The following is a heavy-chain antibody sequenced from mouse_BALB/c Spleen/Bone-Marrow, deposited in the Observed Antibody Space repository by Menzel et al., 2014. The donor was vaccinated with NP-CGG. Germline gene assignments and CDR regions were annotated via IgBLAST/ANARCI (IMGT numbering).Heavy chain of an antibody. Sequence: VQLQQSGAELVRPGASVTLSCKASGYTFTDYEMHWVKQTPVHGPEWIGTLDPETGGTAYNQKFKDMATLTADKSSTTAYMELRSLTSVDSAVYYCANWGYYAMDYWGQGISVTVSS. J-gene: IGHJ4*01. V-gene: IGHV1-15*01. CDR2: LDPETGGT. D-gene: IGHD4-1*01. CDR3: ANWGYYAMDY. CDR1: GYTFTDYE.